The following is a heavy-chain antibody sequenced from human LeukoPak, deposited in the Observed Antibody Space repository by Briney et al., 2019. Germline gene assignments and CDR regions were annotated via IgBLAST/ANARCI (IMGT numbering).Heavy chain of an antibody. D-gene: IGHD6-19*01. CDR3: ASWPGGWYGEDS. V-gene: IGHV3-53*01. CDR2: IFSGGST. CDR1: GFIVSGNH. J-gene: IGHJ4*02. Sequence: GGSLRLSCAVSGFIVSGNHINWVRQAPGKGLEWVSVIFSGGSTYYADSMKGRFTISRDNSKNMVFLQMNSLRAEDTAVYYCASWPGGWYGEDSWGQGTLVTVSS.